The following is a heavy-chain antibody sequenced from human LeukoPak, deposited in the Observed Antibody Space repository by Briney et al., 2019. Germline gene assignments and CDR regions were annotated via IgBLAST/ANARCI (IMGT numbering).Heavy chain of an antibody. CDR1: GFTFSTYA. CDR3: ARVYGELSHFDY. J-gene: IGHJ4*02. D-gene: IGHD3-10*01. Sequence: PGGSLRLSCAASGFTFSTYAMHWVRQAPGMGLEWLALISWDGATKYYADSVKGRFSISRDNSKNTLFLQMSSLRPEDTSVYYCARVYGELSHFDYWGQGTLVTVSS. CDR2: ISWDGATK. V-gene: IGHV3-30-3*01.